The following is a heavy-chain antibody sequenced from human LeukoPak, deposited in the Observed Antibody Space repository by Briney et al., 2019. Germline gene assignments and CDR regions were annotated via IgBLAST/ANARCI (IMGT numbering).Heavy chain of an antibody. D-gene: IGHD5-18*01. CDR3: ASRDTATGLD. J-gene: IGHJ4*02. CDR1: GVSFSGYY. V-gene: IGHV4-34*01. CDR2: INHSGST. Sequence: SETLSLTCAVYGVSFSGYYWSWIRQPPGKGLEWIGEINHSGSTNYNPSLKSRVTISVDTSKNQFSLKLSSVTAADTAVYYCASRDTATGLDWGQGTLATVSS.